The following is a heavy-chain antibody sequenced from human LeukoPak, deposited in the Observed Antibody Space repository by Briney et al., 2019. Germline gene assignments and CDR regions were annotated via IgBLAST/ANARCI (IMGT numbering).Heavy chain of an antibody. J-gene: IGHJ4*02. CDR1: GFTFSSYA. V-gene: IGHV3-23*01. Sequence: GGSLRLSCAASGFTFSSYAMSWVRQAPGKGLEWVSAISGSGGSTYYADSVKGRFTISRDNSKNTLYLQMNSLRAGDTAVYYCAKGSGSYESTDFDYWGQGTLVTVSS. CDR2: ISGSGGST. D-gene: IGHD1-26*01. CDR3: AKGSGSYESTDFDY.